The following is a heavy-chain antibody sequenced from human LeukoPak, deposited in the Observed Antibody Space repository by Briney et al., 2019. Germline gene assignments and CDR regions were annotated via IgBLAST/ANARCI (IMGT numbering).Heavy chain of an antibody. CDR2: LSGSGGST. J-gene: IGHJ6*02. CDR3: AKDRSYGMDV. Sequence: PGSSMLPSCAAAGSTFSTYALWCGRQAPGGGVEWVSALSGSGGSTYYADSVKGRFTISRDNSKNTLYLQMNSLRADDTAVYYCAKDRSYGMDVWGQGTTVTVSS. V-gene: IGHV3-23*01. CDR1: GSTFSTYA.